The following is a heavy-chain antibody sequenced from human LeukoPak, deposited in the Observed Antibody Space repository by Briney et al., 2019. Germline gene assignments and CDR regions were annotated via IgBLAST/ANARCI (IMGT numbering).Heavy chain of an antibody. CDR1: GLTFNNAW. CDR2: ISGSGVTT. J-gene: IGHJ1*01. D-gene: IGHD1-26*01. CDR3: AKKVVVGATSPYSDFQD. Sequence: GGSLGLSCAAPGLTFNNAWRNWVRQAPGKGLRWVSAISGSGVTTHYAGSVKGRFSISRDNSKNTLYLQMNSLRAEDTALYYCAKKVVVGATSPYSDFQDWGQGTLVTVSS. V-gene: IGHV3-23*01.